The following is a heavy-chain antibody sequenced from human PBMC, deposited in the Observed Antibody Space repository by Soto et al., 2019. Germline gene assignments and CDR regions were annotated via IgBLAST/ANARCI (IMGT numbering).Heavy chain of an antibody. CDR1: GFTFSSYA. CDR2: ISYDGSNK. Sequence: QVQLVESGGGVVQPGRSLRLSCAASGFTFSSYAMHWVRQAPGKGLEWVAVISYDGSNKYYADSVKGRFTISRDNSKNTRYLQMNSLRAEDTAVYYCARGGPYSSSAHLDYWGQGTLVTVSS. V-gene: IGHV3-30-3*01. D-gene: IGHD6-6*01. J-gene: IGHJ4*02. CDR3: ARGGPYSSSAHLDY.